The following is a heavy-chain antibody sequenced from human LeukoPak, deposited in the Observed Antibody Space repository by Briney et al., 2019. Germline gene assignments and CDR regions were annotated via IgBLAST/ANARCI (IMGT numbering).Heavy chain of an antibody. CDR2: IDSDGGDK. J-gene: IGHJ4*02. CDR1: DFTLGPYW. Sequence: GGSLTLSCAASDFTLGPYWMTWVRQAPGRGLGWVANIDSDGGDKYYGDSVKGRFSISGDNPDNSFFLQMNNLRFEDSALYYCARGGPGSSKYWVIWGQGTLVTVSS. D-gene: IGHD2-8*02. V-gene: IGHV3-7*01. CDR3: ARGGPGSSKYWVI.